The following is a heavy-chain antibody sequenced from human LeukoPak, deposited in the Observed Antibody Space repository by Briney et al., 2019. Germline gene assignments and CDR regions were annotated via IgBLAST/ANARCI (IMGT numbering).Heavy chain of an antibody. J-gene: IGHJ4*02. Sequence: AGGSLRLSCAASGFTFSSYSMNWVRQAPGKGLEWVSSISSSSSYIYYADSVKGRFTISRDNAKNSLYLQMNSLRAEDTAGYCCARDCDPSSGKRFDYLGQGTLVTVSS. D-gene: IGHD3-22*01. V-gene: IGHV3-21*01. CDR1: GFTFSSYS. CDR2: ISSSSSYI. CDR3: ARDCDPSSGKRFDY.